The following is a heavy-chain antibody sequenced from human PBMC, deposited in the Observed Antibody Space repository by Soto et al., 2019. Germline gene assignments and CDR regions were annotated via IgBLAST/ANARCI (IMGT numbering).Heavy chain of an antibody. J-gene: IGHJ5*02. CDR3: ARYRYCSSTSRIDWFEP. Sequence: VESLKISCKFSGYGFTSYWIIFVLQMPGKGLEWMGRIDPSDSYTNYSPSFQGHVTISADKSISTAYLQWSSLKASDTAMYYCARYRYCSSTSRIDWFEPWGQGTLVKVYS. D-gene: IGHD2-2*01. CDR2: IDPSDSYT. V-gene: IGHV5-10-1*01. CDR1: GYGFTSYW.